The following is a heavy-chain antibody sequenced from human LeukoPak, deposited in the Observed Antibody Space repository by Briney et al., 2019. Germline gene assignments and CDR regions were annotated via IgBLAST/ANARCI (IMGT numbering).Heavy chain of an antibody. CDR1: GFTFSSYA. Sequence: GGSLRLSCAASGFTFSSYAMHWVRQAPGKGLEWVAVISYDGSNKYYADSVKGRFTISRDNSKNTLYLQMNSLRAEDTAVYYCARDHCTNGVCYYYYYMDVWGKGTTVTVSS. D-gene: IGHD2-8*01. J-gene: IGHJ6*03. CDR3: ARDHCTNGVCYYYYYMDV. V-gene: IGHV3-30-3*01. CDR2: ISYDGSNK.